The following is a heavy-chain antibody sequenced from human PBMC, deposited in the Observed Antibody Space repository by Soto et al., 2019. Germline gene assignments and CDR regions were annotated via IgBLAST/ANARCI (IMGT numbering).Heavy chain of an antibody. V-gene: IGHV1-46*01. Sequence: QVQLVQSGAEVKKPGASVKVSCKASGYTFTSYYMHWVRQAPGQGLEWMGIINPSGGSTSYAQKFEGSVTMTRRTSTSTVYMELSSLRSEEAAVYYSATEMERGIAAAGIGYFDYWGQGTLVTVSS. CDR3: ATEMERGIAAAGIGYFDY. CDR2: INPSGGST. CDR1: GYTFTSYY. D-gene: IGHD6-13*01. J-gene: IGHJ4*02.